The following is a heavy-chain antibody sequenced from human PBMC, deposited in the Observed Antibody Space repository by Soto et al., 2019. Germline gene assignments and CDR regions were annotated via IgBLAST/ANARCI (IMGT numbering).Heavy chain of an antibody. CDR3: AKVPDLIAVAGTGWFDP. V-gene: IGHV3-23*01. J-gene: IGHJ5*02. CDR1: GFTFSSYA. D-gene: IGHD6-19*01. CDR2: ISGSGGST. Sequence: EVQLLESGGGLVQPGGSLRLSCAASGFTFSSYAMSWVRQAPGKGLEWVSAISGSGGSTYYADSVKGRFTISRDNSKNTLYLQMNSLSAEDTAVYYCAKVPDLIAVAGTGWFDPWGQGTLVTVSS.